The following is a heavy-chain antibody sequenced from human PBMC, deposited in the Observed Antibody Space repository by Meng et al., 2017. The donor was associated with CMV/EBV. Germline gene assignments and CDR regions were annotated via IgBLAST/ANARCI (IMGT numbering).Heavy chain of an antibody. CDR3: ARALYSNYDNWFDP. CDR2: ISAYNGNT. CDR1: GHTFADYY. V-gene: IGHV1-18*04. J-gene: IGHJ5*02. D-gene: IGHD4-11*01. Sequence: VQLVQSGAEVKMPGASVMVRCKSSGHTFADYYINWVRQAPGQGLEWMGWISAYNGNTNYAQKLQGRVTMTTDTSTSTAYMELRSLRSDDTAVYYCARALYSNYDNWFDPWGQGTLVTVAS.